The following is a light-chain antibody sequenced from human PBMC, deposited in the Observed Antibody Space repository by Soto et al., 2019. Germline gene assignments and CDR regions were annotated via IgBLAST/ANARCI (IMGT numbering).Light chain of an antibody. CDR3: QQYGGSRWT. Sequence: EIVLTQSPGTLSLSPGERATLSCRASQSVSSTYLAWYQQKPGQAPRLLIYGASNRATGIPDRFSVSGSGTDFTLNISRLEPEDFAVYYCQQYGGSRWTFGQGTRVDI. V-gene: IGKV3-20*01. CDR2: GAS. J-gene: IGKJ1*01. CDR1: QSVSSTY.